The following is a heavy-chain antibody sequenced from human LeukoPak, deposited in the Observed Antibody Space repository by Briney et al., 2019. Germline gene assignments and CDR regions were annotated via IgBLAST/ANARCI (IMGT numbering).Heavy chain of an antibody. CDR2: ISACNGNT. CDR1: GYTFTSYG. D-gene: IGHD2-8*01. Sequence: ASVKVSCKASGYTFTSYGISWVRQAPGQGLEWMGWISACNGNTNYAQKLQGRVTMTTDTSTSTAYMELRSLRSDDTAVYYCARDIVLMVYADDYYYYGMDVWGQGTTVTVSS. V-gene: IGHV1-18*01. J-gene: IGHJ6*02. CDR3: ARDIVLMVYADDYYYYGMDV.